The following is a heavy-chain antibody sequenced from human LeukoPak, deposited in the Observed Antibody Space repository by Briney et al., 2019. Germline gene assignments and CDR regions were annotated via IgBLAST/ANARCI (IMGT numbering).Heavy chain of an antibody. CDR2: IYTSGST. Sequence: SETLSLTCAVYGGSFSGYSWSWIRQPAGKGLEWIGRIYTSGSTNYNPSLKSRVTISVDTSKNQFSLKLSSVTAADTAVYYCARAEDSTTRRYYYGSGSYYRDYFDYWGQGTLVTVSS. CDR1: GGSFSGYS. CDR3: ARAEDSTTRRYYYGSGSYYRDYFDY. J-gene: IGHJ4*02. V-gene: IGHV4-59*10. D-gene: IGHD3-10*01.